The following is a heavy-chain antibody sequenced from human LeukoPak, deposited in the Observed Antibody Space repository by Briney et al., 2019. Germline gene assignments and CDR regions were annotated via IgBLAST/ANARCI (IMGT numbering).Heavy chain of an antibody. Sequence: SETLSLTCTVSGGSISSYYWSWIRQPPGKGLEWIGRIYTSGSTNYNPSLKSRVTISVDTSKNQFSLKLSSVTAADTAVYYCARRRGYTAYGLYWGQGTLVTVSS. CDR2: IYTSGST. V-gene: IGHV4-4*07. CDR3: ARRRGYTAYGLY. J-gene: IGHJ4*02. D-gene: IGHD3-16*02. CDR1: GGSISSYY.